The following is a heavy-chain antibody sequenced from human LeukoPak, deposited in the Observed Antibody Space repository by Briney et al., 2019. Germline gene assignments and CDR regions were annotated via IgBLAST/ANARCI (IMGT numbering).Heavy chain of an antibody. D-gene: IGHD3-22*01. CDR1: GFTFSSYS. CDR3: ARDSPDSSGYYLYYYYGMDV. Sequence: GGSLRLSCAASGFTFSSYSMNWVRQAPGKGLEWVSSISSSSSYIYYADSVKGRFTISRDNAKNSLYLQMNSLRAEDTAVYYCARDSPDSSGYYLYYYYGMDVWGQGTTVTVSS. J-gene: IGHJ6*02. V-gene: IGHV3-21*01. CDR2: ISSSSSYI.